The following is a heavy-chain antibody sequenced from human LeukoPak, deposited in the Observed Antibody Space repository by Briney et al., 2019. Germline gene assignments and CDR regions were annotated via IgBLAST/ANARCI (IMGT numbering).Heavy chain of an antibody. V-gene: IGHV4-4*07. Sequence: SETLPLTCTASGGSISSYYWSWIRQPAGKGLEWIGRIYTSGGTNYNPSLKSRVTMSVDTSKNQFSLKLSSVTAADTAVYYCARDRDIYCSSSSCYILDYWGQGTLVTVSS. CDR2: IYTSGGT. D-gene: IGHD2-2*02. CDR3: ARDRDIYCSSSSCYILDY. CDR1: GGSISSYY. J-gene: IGHJ4*02.